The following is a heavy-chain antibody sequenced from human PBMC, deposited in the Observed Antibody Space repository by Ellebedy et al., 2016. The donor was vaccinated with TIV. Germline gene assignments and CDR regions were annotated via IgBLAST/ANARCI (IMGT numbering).Heavy chain of an antibody. CDR2: IFSAADGGQT. D-gene: IGHD4-23*01. Sequence: ESLKISCVASGFTFSGYWMSWVRQAPGKGLEWVSVIFSAADGGQTHYADSVKGRFIISRDNSKNTLYLHMNSLRAEDTAVYYCARSTVINPEGDAYDIWGQGTKVTVSS. V-gene: IGHV3-23*03. CDR3: ARSTVINPEGDAYDI. CDR1: GFTFSGYW. J-gene: IGHJ3*02.